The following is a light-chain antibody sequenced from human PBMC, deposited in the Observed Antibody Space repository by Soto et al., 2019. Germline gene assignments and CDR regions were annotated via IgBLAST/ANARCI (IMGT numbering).Light chain of an antibody. CDR2: LNSDGSH. CDR3: QTWGTGIQV. Sequence: QLVLTQSPSASASLGASVKLTCTLSSGHSSYAIAWHQQQPEKGPRYLMKLNSDGSHNKGDGIPDRFSGSSSGAERYLTISRLQYEDEADYYCQTWGTGIQVFGGGTKLTVL. CDR1: SGHSSYA. J-gene: IGLJ2*01. V-gene: IGLV4-69*01.